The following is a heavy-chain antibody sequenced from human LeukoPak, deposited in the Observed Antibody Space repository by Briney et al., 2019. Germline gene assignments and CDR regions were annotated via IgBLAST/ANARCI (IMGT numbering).Heavy chain of an antibody. D-gene: IGHD3-22*01. CDR3: ARRAGDYSHPYDY. CDR1: GFTVSSNS. V-gene: IGHV3-53*01. J-gene: IGHJ4*02. CDR2: IYSGGNT. Sequence: QAGGSLRLSCTVSGFTVSSNSVSWVRQAPGKGLEWVSFIYSGGNTHNSDSVKGRFTISRDNSKNTLYLQMNTLRAEDTAAYYCARRAGDYSHPYDYWGQGTLVTVSS.